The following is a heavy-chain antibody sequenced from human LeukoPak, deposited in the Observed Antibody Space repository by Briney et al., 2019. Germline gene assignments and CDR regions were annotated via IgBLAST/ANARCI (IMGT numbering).Heavy chain of an antibody. CDR1: GYTFTGYY. J-gene: IGHJ3*02. V-gene: IGHV1-2*02. D-gene: IGHD5-18*01. CDR2: INPNGGGT. Sequence: GASVKVSCKTSGYTFTGYYLHWVRQAPGQGLEWMGWINPNGGGTNYAQKFQGRVTMTTDTSTSTAYMELSSLRSEDTAVYYCARNSQPVDTAMAPWAFDIWGQGTMVTVSS. CDR3: ARNSQPVDTAMAPWAFDI.